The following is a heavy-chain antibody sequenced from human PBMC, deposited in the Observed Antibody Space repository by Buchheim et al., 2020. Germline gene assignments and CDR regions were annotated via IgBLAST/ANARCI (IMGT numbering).Heavy chain of an antibody. CDR1: GFTFSSYE. D-gene: IGHD3-22*01. CDR3: AREGGSWYYDSSDYGMDV. V-gene: IGHV3-48*03. CDR2: ISSSGSTI. J-gene: IGHJ6*02. Sequence: EVQLVESGGGLVQPGGSLRLSCAASGFTFSSYEMNWVRQAPGKGLEWVSYISSSGSTIYYADSVKGRFTISRDNAKNSLYMQMNSLRAEDTAVYYCAREGGSWYYDSSDYGMDVWGQGTT.